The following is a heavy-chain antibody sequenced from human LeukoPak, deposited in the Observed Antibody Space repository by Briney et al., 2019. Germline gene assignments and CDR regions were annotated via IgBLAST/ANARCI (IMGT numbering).Heavy chain of an antibody. V-gene: IGHV3-23*01. D-gene: IGHD4-17*01. CDR1: GFTFSSYA. J-gene: IGHJ4*02. CDR3: AKEIVWSPGDSRSRFDY. Sequence: PGGSLRLSCAASGFTFSSYAMSWVRQAPGKGLEWVSAISGSGDETYYADSVKGRFTISRDISKNTLYLQMNSLRAEDTALYYCAKEIVWSPGDSRSRFDYWGQGTLVTVSS. CDR2: ISGSGDET.